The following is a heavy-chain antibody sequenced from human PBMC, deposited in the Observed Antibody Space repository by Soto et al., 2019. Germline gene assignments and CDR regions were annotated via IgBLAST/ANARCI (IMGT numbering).Heavy chain of an antibody. Sequence: PGGSLRLSCAASGFSFSSYAMTWVRQAPGKGLEWVSAISGSGDNTYYADSAKGRFTISRDNSRNTLYLQMKSLRAEDTAVYYCAKGSGTDSWGQGTRVTVSS. J-gene: IGHJ4*02. V-gene: IGHV3-23*01. CDR2: ISGSGDNT. CDR3: AKGSGTDS. CDR1: GFSFSSYA.